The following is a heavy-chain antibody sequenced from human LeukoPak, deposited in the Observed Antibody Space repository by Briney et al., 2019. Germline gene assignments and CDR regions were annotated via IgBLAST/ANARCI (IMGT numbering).Heavy chain of an antibody. D-gene: IGHD3-22*01. Sequence: GGSLRLSCAASGFNFRSYGMTWVRQAPGKGLDWVSYISSGGDTTYYADSVKGRFTISRDNAKNSLYLQMNSLRAEDTAVYYCARDNYDTGGYYFDWGQGTLVTVSS. CDR2: ISSGGDTT. V-gene: IGHV3-48*04. CDR3: ARDNYDTGGYYFD. J-gene: IGHJ4*02. CDR1: GFNFRSYG.